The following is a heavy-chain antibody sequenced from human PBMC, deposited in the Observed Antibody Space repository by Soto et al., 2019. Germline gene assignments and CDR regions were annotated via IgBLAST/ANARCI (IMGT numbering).Heavy chain of an antibody. D-gene: IGHD5-12*01. CDR3: ARDAGRLRWTRYYYYGMDV. V-gene: IGHV1-2*02. CDR1: GYTFTGYY. J-gene: IGHJ6*02. CDR2: INPNSGGT. Sequence: ASVKVSCKVSGYTFTGYYMHWVRQAPGQGLEWMGWINPNSGGTNYAQKFQGRVTMTRDTSISTAYMELSRLRSDDTAVYYCARDAGRLRWTRYYYYGMDVWGQGTTVTVSS.